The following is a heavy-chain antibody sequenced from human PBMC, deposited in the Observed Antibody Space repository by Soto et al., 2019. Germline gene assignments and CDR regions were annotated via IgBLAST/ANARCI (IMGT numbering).Heavy chain of an antibody. CDR1: GFTFSSYS. V-gene: IGHV3-48*02. CDR3: ARDWLVQVSYYGMDV. D-gene: IGHD6-19*01. Sequence: LRLSCAASGFTFSSYSMNWVRQAPGKGLEWVSYISSSSSTIYYADSVKGRFTISRDNAKNSLYLQMNSLRDEGTAVYYCARDWLVQVSYYGMDVWGQGTTVTVSS. J-gene: IGHJ6*02. CDR2: ISSSSSTI.